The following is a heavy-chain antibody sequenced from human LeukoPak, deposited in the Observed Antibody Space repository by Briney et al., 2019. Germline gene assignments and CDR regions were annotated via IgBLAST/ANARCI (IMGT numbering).Heavy chain of an antibody. J-gene: IGHJ4*02. D-gene: IGHD4-23*01. V-gene: IGHV4-31*03. Sequence: SETLSLTCTVSGGSISSGGYFWSWIRQHPGEGLEWIGYIYYGGSAYYNPSLKSRVTISVDTSENQFSLNLSSVTAADTAVYYCASERYGANSYFDSWGQGTLVTVSS. CDR1: GGSISSGGYF. CDR2: IYYGGSA. CDR3: ASERYGANSYFDS.